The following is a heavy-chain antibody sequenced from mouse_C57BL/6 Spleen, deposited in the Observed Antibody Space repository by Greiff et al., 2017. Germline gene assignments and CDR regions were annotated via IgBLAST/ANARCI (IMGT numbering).Heavy chain of an antibody. CDR2: IDPNSGGT. D-gene: IGHD2-1*01. V-gene: IGHV1-72*01. CDR3: ASPYGNYALAY. Sequence: QQSCKASGYTFTSYWMHWVKQRPGRGLEWIGRIDPNSGGTKYNEKFKSEATLTVDKPSSTAYMQLSSLTSEDSAVYYCASPYGNYALAYWGQGTLVTVSA. J-gene: IGHJ3*01. CDR1: GYTFTSYW.